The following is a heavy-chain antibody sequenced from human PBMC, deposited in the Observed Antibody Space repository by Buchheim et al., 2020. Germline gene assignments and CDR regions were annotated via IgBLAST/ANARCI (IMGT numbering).Heavy chain of an antibody. D-gene: IGHD1-26*01. V-gene: IGHV3-30*03. CDR3: ARGSPKWTPHYFDS. CDR2: ISYSGNNN. CDR1: GFAFSTFG. Sequence: QEELVESGGGVVHPGSSLRLSCAVAGFAFSTFGMHWVRQAPGKGLEWVAAISYSGNNNFYAESVKGRFTISRDNFKNTLHLPMNSLRPEDTAVYYCARGSPKWTPHYFDSWGRGTL. J-gene: IGHJ4*02.